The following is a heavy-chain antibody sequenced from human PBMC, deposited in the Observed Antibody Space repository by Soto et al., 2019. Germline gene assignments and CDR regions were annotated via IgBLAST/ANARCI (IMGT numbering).Heavy chain of an antibody. J-gene: IGHJ4*02. CDR1: GFTFSSYW. V-gene: IGHV3-7*01. Sequence: GGSLRLSCAASGFTFSSYWMSWVRQAPGKGLEWVANIKQDGREKYYLDSVKGRFTISRDNAKNSLYLQMNSLRAEDTAVYYCAREMSIAAAGTIDYWGQGTLVTVSS. CDR3: AREMSIAAAGTIDY. CDR2: IKQDGREK. D-gene: IGHD6-13*01.